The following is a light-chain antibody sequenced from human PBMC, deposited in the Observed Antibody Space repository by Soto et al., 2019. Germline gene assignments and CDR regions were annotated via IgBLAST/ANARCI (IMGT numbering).Light chain of an antibody. CDR2: RDC. CDR1: NIGTKN. Sequence: SYELTQPLSVSVALGQTARITCGGNNIGTKNVHWYQQKPGQAPVLVIYRDCDRPSGIPERFSGSNSGNTATLTISRAQAGDEADYYCQVWDSSTGVFGTGTKVTVL. V-gene: IGLV3-9*01. CDR3: QVWDSSTGV. J-gene: IGLJ1*01.